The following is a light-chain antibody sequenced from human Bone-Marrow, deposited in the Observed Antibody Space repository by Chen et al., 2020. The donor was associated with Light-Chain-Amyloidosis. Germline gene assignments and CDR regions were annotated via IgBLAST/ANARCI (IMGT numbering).Light chain of an antibody. V-gene: IGKV3-11*01. CDR3: QQRSSWPIT. J-gene: IGKJ3*01. Sequence: EIVXTXXXSTPXFSPGVRATLSSRASQRVRNYXAWYQPXPGQTPRLLXYDASHRAXXIPARFSGSGSGTXXXLTXXSLXXEDFXXYYCQQRSSWPITFGPGTRVDIK. CDR2: DAS. CDR1: QRVRNY.